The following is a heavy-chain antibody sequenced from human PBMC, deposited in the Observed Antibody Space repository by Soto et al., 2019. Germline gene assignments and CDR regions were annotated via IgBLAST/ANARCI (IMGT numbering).Heavy chain of an antibody. Sequence: GASVKVSCKASGYTFTSYGISWVRQAPGQGLEWMGWISAYNGNTNYAQKLQGRVTMTTDTSTSTAYMELRSLRSDDTAVYYCARDGARYSSGPGSYGMDVWGQGTTVTVSS. CDR3: ARDGARYSSGPGSYGMDV. D-gene: IGHD6-19*01. CDR2: ISAYNGNT. J-gene: IGHJ6*02. V-gene: IGHV1-18*01. CDR1: GYTFTSYG.